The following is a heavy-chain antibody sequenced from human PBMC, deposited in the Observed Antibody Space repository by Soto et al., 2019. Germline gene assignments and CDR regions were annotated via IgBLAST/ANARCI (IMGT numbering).Heavy chain of an antibody. D-gene: IGHD1-26*01. J-gene: IGHJ5*02. V-gene: IGHV1-69*13. CDR1: GGTFSSYA. Sequence: SVKVSCKASGGTFSSYAISWVRQAPGQGLEWMGGVIPILGKADYAQNFQGRVTITADVSTNTAYMELTSLRSDDTAVYYCARDLGGAGPGGFDPWGQGTLVTVSS. CDR3: ARDLGGAGPGGFDP. CDR2: VIPILGKA.